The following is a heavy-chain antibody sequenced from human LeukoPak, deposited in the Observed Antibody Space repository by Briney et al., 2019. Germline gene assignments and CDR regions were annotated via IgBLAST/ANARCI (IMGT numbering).Heavy chain of an antibody. J-gene: IGHJ4*02. D-gene: IGHD5-24*01. V-gene: IGHV3-30*03. CDR2: ISYDGSNK. Sequence: GGSLRLSCAASGFTFSSYGMHWVRQAPGKGLGWVAVISYDGSNKYYADSVKGRGTISRDNSKNTLYLQMNSMRAEDTAVSYCATSIGDVEMAMAVWGQGTLVTVSS. CDR3: ATSIGDVEMAMAV. CDR1: GFTFSSYG.